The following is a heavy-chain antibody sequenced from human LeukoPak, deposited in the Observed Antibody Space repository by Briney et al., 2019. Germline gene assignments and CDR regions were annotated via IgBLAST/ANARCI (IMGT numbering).Heavy chain of an antibody. CDR3: ARHVPTYYYDSSGSFDY. CDR1: GGSISSSSYY. Sequence: SETLSLTCTVSGGSISSSSYYWGWIRQPPGKGLEWFGSIYYSGSTYYNPSLKSRVTISVDTSKNQFSLKLGSVTAADTAVYYCARHVPTYYYDSSGSFDYWGQGTLGTVSS. CDR2: IYYSGST. V-gene: IGHV4-39*01. D-gene: IGHD3-22*01. J-gene: IGHJ4*02.